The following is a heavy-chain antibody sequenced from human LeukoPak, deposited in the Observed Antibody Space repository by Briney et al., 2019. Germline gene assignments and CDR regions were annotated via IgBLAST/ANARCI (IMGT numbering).Heavy chain of an antibody. V-gene: IGHV1-18*01. CDR1: GYTFIRYG. D-gene: IGHD3-10*01. J-gene: IGHJ4*02. Sequence: ASVKVSCKASGYTFIRYGISWVRQAPGQGLEGMGWISAYNGNTNYAQKLQGRVTMTTDTSTSTAYMELRSLRSDDTAVYYCAGSGSYYLFDYWGQGTLVTVSS. CDR3: AGSGSYYLFDY. CDR2: ISAYNGNT.